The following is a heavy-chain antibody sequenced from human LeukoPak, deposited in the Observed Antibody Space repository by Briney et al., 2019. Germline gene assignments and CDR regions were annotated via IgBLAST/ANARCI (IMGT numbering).Heavy chain of an antibody. V-gene: IGHV4-4*02. J-gene: IGHJ4*02. Sequence: SGTLSLTCAVSGGSISSGNWWSWVRQPPGKGLEWIGEFYDGWSTNYNPSLKSRVTISVDKSNNQFYLKLNSVTAADTAVYYCARHQVGANTFDYWGQGTLVTVSS. CDR2: FYDGWST. CDR1: GGSISSGNW. CDR3: ARHQVGANTFDY. D-gene: IGHD1-26*01.